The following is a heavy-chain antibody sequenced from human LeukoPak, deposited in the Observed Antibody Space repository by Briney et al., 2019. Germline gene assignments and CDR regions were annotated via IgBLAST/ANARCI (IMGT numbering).Heavy chain of an antibody. V-gene: IGHV3-30*02. Sequence: GGSLRLSCAASGFTFSSYGMHWVRQAPGKGLEWVAFIRFDGNNKYYADSVRGRFTISRDNSKNTVSLQMSSLGAEDTAVFYCAKDRSYYDSGGYRYFDCWGQGTLVTVSS. CDR3: AKDRSYYDSGGYRYFDC. D-gene: IGHD3-22*01. CDR1: GFTFSSYG. CDR2: IRFDGNNK. J-gene: IGHJ4*02.